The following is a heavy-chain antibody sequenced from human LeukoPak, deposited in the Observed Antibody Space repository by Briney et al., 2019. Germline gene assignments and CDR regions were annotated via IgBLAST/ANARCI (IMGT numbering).Heavy chain of an antibody. V-gene: IGHV4-30-4*02. CDR1: GGSISSGDYY. J-gene: IGHJ4*02. CDR2: IYYSGST. Sequence: PSETLSLTCTVSGGSISSGDYYWSWIRQPPGKGLEWIGYIYYSGSTYYNPSLKSRVTISVDTSKNQFSLKLSSVTAADTAVYYCARGSGYSYPWYFDYWGQGTLVTVSS. CDR3: ARGSGYSYPWYFDY. D-gene: IGHD5-18*01.